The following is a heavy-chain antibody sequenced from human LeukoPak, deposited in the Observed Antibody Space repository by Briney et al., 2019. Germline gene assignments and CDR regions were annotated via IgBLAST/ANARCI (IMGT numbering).Heavy chain of an antibody. CDR3: ARANWQGIAAAGLNYYYYYMDV. V-gene: IGHV1-69*06. J-gene: IGHJ6*03. CDR2: IIPIFGTA. Sequence: GASVKVSCKASGGTFSSYAISWVRQAPGQGLEWMGGIIPIFGTANYAQKFQGRVTITADKSTSTAYMELSSLRSEDTAVYYCARANWQGIAAAGLNYYYYYMDVWGKGTTVTVSS. D-gene: IGHD6-13*01. CDR1: GGTFSSYA.